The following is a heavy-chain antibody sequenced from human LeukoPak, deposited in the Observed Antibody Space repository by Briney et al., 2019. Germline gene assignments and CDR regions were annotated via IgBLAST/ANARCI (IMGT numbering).Heavy chain of an antibody. Sequence: SETLSLTCAVSGDSISSSNWWNWVRQPPGKGLEWIGEIYHSGSTNYNPSLKSRVTLSVGKSKNQFSLKLNSVTAADTAVYYCARVPPCSGGSCYSLFDYWGQGTLVTVSS. CDR1: GDSISSSNW. CDR2: IYHSGST. CDR3: ARVPPCSGGSCYSLFDY. D-gene: IGHD2-15*01. V-gene: IGHV4-4*02. J-gene: IGHJ4*02.